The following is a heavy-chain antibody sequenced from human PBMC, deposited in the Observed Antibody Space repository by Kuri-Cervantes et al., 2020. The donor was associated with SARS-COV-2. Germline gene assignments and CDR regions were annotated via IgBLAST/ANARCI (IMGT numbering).Heavy chain of an antibody. V-gene: IGHV4-4*07. CDR1: GDSISSYY. Sequence: GSLRLSCTVSGDSISSYYWSWIRQPAGKGLEWIGRIYISGSTNYNPSLESRVTMSIDTSRNQFSLRLSSVTAADTAVYYCAGGYTGWILNWGQGTLVTVSS. CDR2: IYISGST. D-gene: IGHD2-2*03. CDR3: AGGYTGWILN. J-gene: IGHJ4*02.